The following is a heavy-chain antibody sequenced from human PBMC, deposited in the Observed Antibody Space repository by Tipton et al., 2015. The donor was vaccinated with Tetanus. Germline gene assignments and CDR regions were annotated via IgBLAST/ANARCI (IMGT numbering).Heavy chain of an antibody. Sequence: QSGPEVKKPGASVKVSCKTSGYTFTSYDINWVRQATGQGLEWMGWMKPNSGSTGYAQKFRGRVTMTRDTSINTAYMELSDLRSEDTAVYYGASGSSIRHGLDVWGHGTTVIVSS. CDR3: ASGSSIRHGLDV. J-gene: IGHJ6*02. CDR2: MKPNSGST. D-gene: IGHD6-19*01. CDR1: GYTFTSYD. V-gene: IGHV1-8*01.